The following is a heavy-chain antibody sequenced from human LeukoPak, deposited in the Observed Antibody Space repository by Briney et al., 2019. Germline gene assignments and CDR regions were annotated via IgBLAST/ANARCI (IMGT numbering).Heavy chain of an antibody. CDR2: INWNGGHV. J-gene: IGHJ4*02. CDR3: AKDLLPYTAMANLCGY. V-gene: IGHV3-9*01. Sequence: PGGSLRLSCAASGFTFDDYAMHWVRHAPGKGLEWVSSINWNGGHVAYADSVKGRFAISRDNAKNTLYLQMNSLRAEDTAVYYCAKDLLPYTAMANLCGYWGQGTLVTVSS. CDR1: GFTFDDYA. D-gene: IGHD5-18*01.